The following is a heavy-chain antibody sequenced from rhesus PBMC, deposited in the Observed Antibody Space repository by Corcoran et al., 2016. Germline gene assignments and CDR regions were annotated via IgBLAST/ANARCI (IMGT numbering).Heavy chain of an antibody. CDR1: GFTFSDYY. D-gene: IGHD2-15*01. CDR2: IGSKAYGGTA. Sequence: EVQLVESGGGLVQPGGSLRLSCAASGFTFSDYYMYWVRQAPGKGLDWVGFIGSKAYGGTAEYAASVKGRFTISIDDSKSISYLQMSSLKTEDTAVYYCTKDQYSFDYWGQGVLVTVSS. J-gene: IGHJ4*01. V-gene: IGHV3-184*01. CDR3: TKDQYSFDY.